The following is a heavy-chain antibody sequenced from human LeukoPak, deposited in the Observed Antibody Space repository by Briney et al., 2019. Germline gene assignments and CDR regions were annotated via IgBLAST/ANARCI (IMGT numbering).Heavy chain of an antibody. CDR1: GFTFSSYW. CDR2: IIGGAGST. CDR3: AHGAMYQLDY. Sequence: GGSLRLSCAASGFTFSSYWMSWVRQAPGKGLEWVSGIIGGAGSTYYADSVKGRFTISGDNSKNTLFLQMNSLRAEDTAVYYCAHGAMYQLDYWGQGTLVTVSS. J-gene: IGHJ4*02. D-gene: IGHD2-2*01. V-gene: IGHV3-23*01.